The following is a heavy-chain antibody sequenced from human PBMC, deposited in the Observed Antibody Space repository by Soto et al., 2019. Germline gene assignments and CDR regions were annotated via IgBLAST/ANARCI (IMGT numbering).Heavy chain of an antibody. Sequence: SVKVSCKASGGTFSSFVISWVRQAPGQGLEWMGGIIPVFGRPNYAQRFRGRLTITADESTNTCYMELIDLESEDTAVYYCAREGSGYNFWGQGPQVTVSS. CDR1: GGTFSSFV. J-gene: IGHJ1*01. D-gene: IGHD5-12*01. V-gene: IGHV1-69*13. CDR2: IIPVFGRP. CDR3: AREGSGYNF.